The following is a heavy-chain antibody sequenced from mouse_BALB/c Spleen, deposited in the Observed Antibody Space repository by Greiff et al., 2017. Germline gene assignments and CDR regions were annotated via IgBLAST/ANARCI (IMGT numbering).Heavy chain of an antibody. CDR2: INPSNGRT. Sequence: VQLQQPGAELVKPGASVKLSCKASGYTFTSYWMHWVKQRPGQGLEWIGEINPSNGRTNYNEKFKSKATLTVDKSSSTAYMQLSSLTSEDSAVYYCARGLLYGGSSHVYAMDYWGQGTSVTVSS. D-gene: IGHD1-1*01. CDR3: ARGLLYGGSSHVYAMDY. J-gene: IGHJ4*01. V-gene: IGHV1S81*02. CDR1: GYTFTSYW.